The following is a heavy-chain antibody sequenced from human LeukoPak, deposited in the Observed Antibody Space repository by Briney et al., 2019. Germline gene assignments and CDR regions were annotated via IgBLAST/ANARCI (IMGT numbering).Heavy chain of an antibody. CDR3: ARVSSSGYYEY. J-gene: IGHJ4*02. V-gene: IGHV3-23*01. D-gene: IGHD3-22*01. Sequence: GGSLRLSCAASGFTFSSYAMSWVRQAPGKGLEWVSAISGSGGSTYYADSVKGRFTISRDNSKNTLYLQMNSLRAGDTAVYYCARVSSSGYYEYWGQGTLVTVSS. CDR2: ISGSGGST. CDR1: GFTFSSYA.